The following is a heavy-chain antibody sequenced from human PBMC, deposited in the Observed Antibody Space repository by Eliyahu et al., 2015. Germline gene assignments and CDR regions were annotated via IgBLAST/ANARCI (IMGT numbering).Heavy chain of an antibody. D-gene: IGHD1-26*01. V-gene: IGHV4-39*01. CDR1: GGSISSSSYY. J-gene: IGHJ4*02. Sequence: QLQLQESGPGLVKPSETLSLTCTVSGGSISSSSYYWGWIRQPPGKGLEWIGSIYYSGGSSYNPSLKSRVTISVDTSKNQFSLKLSSVTAADTAVYYCARLGDWEGVDYWGQGTLVTVSS. CDR2: IYYSGGS. CDR3: ARLGDWEGVDY.